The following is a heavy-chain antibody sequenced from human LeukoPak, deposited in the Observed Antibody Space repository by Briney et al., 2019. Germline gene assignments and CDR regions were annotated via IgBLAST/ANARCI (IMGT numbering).Heavy chain of an antibody. CDR3: AKYSGSYYYPPTWDY. D-gene: IGHD1-26*01. Sequence: GGSLRLSCEASGFTFRNYGMHWVRQAPGKGLDWVGVIWFDGSNRYYADSVKGRFTISRDNSKNTLYLQVNSVRAEDTAVYFCAKYSGSYYYPPTWDYWGQGTLVTVSS. CDR2: IWFDGSNR. V-gene: IGHV3-33*06. CDR1: GFTFRNYG. J-gene: IGHJ4*02.